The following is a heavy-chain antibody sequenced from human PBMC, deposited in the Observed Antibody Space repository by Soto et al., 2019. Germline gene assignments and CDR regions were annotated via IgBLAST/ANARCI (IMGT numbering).Heavy chain of an antibody. CDR2: ISSSSSYT. CDR1: GLTFSDYY. D-gene: IGHD3-9*01. Sequence: KPGGSLRLSCAASGLTFSDYYMIWIRQAPGKGLEWVSYISSSSSYTNYADSVKGRFTISRDNAKNSLYLQMNSLRAEDTAVYYCARGGLRYFDWLPYMSSWGRGTLVTVSS. J-gene: IGHJ5*02. V-gene: IGHV3-11*06. CDR3: ARGGLRYFDWLPYMSS.